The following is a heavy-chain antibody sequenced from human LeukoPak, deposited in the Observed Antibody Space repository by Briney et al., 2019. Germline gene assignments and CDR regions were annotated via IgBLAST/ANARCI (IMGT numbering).Heavy chain of an antibody. D-gene: IGHD4-23*01. Sequence: GGSLRLSCAASGFSFRNYAISWVRQAPGKGLEWVSSISGSGGSTYSADSVKGRFTISRENSNNTLYLQVNSLRADDTAMYYCAKDSEATITPLSAFDIWGQGTMVTVSS. CDR2: ISGSGGST. CDR3: AKDSEATITPLSAFDI. CDR1: GFSFRNYA. V-gene: IGHV3-23*01. J-gene: IGHJ3*02.